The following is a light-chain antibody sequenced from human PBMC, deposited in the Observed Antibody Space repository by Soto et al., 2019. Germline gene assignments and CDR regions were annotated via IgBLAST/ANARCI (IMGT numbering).Light chain of an antibody. J-gene: IGKJ1*01. CDR3: QQFKT. CDR2: AAS. V-gene: IGKV1-9*01. CDR1: QGISSY. Sequence: DIQLTQSPSFLSASVGDRVTITCRASQGISSYLAWYQQKPGKAPKLLIYAASTLQSGVPSRFSGSGSGTEFTLTIGSLQPEDFVTYYCQQFKTFGQGTKVEI.